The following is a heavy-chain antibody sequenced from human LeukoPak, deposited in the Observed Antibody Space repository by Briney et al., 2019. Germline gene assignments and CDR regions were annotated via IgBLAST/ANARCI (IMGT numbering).Heavy chain of an antibody. J-gene: IGHJ1*01. V-gene: IGHV3-30-3*01. CDR3: ARDPRGGSGSYRFQH. CDR2: ISYDGSNK. D-gene: IGHD1-26*01. Sequence: GGSLRLSCAASGFTFSSYAMHWVRQAPGKGLEWVAVISYDGSNKYYADSVKGRFTISRDNSKSTLYLQMNSLRAEDTAVYYCARDPRGGSGSYRFQHWGQGTLVTVSS. CDR1: GFTFSSYA.